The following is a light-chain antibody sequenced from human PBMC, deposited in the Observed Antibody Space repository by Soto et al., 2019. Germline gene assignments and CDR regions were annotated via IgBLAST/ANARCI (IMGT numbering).Light chain of an antibody. CDR3: QSYDSTLSAPI. J-gene: IGLJ2*01. Sequence: QSVLTQPPSVSGATGQRVTISCTGSRSNIGAGYDVHWYQHFPGTSPKLIIHANTDRPSGVPDRFSGSKSGTSASLAIAGRQAEDESDYYCQSYDSTLSAPIFGGGTKVTVL. CDR1: RSNIGAGYD. V-gene: IGLV1-40*01. CDR2: ANT.